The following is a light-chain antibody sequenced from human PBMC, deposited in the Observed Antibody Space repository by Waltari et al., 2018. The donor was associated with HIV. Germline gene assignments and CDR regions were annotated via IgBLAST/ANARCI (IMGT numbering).Light chain of an antibody. V-gene: IGLV2-8*01. CDR2: DVT. Sequence: QSALTQPPSASGSPGQSVAISCTGSSHDIGTYNFVPWYQPHPGKAPKLLIYDVTRRPPGIPDRFSGTKSGYTASLTVSDLQVEDEADYYCVSYTEKDTFLLFGGGTKLAV. J-gene: IGLJ2*01. CDR3: VSYTEKDTFLL. CDR1: SHDIGTYNF.